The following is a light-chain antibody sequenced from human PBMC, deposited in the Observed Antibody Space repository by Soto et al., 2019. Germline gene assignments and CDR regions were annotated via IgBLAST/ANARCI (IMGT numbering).Light chain of an antibody. CDR2: GAS. V-gene: IGKV3-20*01. CDR1: QSVNSF. CDR3: HHYVGSPWA. J-gene: IGKJ1*01. Sequence: EIVLTQAPGTLSLSPGERATLSCRASQSVNSFLAWFQKKPGQAPRLLIYGASNRVTGIPDRFSGSGSETEFTLTITRLEPEDFAQYYCHHYVGSPWAFGQGTKVE.